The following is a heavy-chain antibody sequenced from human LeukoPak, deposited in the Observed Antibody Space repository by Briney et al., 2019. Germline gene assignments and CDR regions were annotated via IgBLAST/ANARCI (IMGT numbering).Heavy chain of an antibody. Sequence: SQTLSLTCAVSGGSISSGGYSWSWIRQPPGKGLEWIGYIYHSGSTYYNPSLKSRVTISVDRSKNRFPLKLSSVTAADTAVYYCARWEYSYGYFDYWGQGTLVTVSS. V-gene: IGHV4-30-2*01. CDR3: ARWEYSYGYFDY. D-gene: IGHD5-18*01. J-gene: IGHJ4*02. CDR2: IYHSGST. CDR1: GGSISSGGYS.